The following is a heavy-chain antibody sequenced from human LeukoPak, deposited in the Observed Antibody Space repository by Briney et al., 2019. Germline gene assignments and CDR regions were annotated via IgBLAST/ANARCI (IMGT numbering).Heavy chain of an antibody. V-gene: IGHV4-38-2*02. J-gene: IGHJ3*02. CDR2: IYHSGST. D-gene: IGHD3-22*01. Sequence: SETLSLTCTVSGYSISSGYYWGWIRQPPGKGLEWIGSIYHSGSTYYNPSLKSRVTISVDTSKNQFSLKLSSVTAADTAVYYCASMRSGYYPHAFDIWGQGTMVTVSS. CDR1: GYSISSGYY. CDR3: ASMRSGYYPHAFDI.